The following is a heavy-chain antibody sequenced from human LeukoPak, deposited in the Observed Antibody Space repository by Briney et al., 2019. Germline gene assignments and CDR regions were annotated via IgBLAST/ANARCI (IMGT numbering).Heavy chain of an antibody. Sequence: GGSLRLSCAASGFTFDDYAMHWVRQAPGKGLEWVSGISWNSGSIGYADSVKGRFTISRDNAKNSLYLQMNSLRAEDTALYYCAREGGYFDSHYYYYMDVWGKGTTVTVSS. D-gene: IGHD3-9*01. J-gene: IGHJ6*03. CDR2: ISWNSGSI. CDR1: GFTFDDYA. V-gene: IGHV3-9*01. CDR3: AREGGYFDSHYYYYMDV.